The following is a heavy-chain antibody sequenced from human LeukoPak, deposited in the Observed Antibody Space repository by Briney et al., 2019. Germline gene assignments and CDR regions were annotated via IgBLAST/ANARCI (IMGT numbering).Heavy chain of an antibody. Sequence: PSETLSLTCAVYGGSFSGYYWSWIRQPPGKGLEWIGEINHSGSTNYNPSLKSRVTMSLDTSRDQFSLRLTSVTAADTAIYYCASRPAGSTWYGVFDYWSQGTLVTVSS. CDR2: INHSGST. J-gene: IGHJ4*02. D-gene: IGHD6-13*01. V-gene: IGHV4-34*01. CDR1: GGSFSGYY. CDR3: ASRPAGSTWYGVFDY.